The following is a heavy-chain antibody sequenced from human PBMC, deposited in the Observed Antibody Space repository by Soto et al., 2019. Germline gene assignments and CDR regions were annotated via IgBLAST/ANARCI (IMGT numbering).Heavy chain of an antibody. CDR1: GGTFSSYA. D-gene: IGHD6-13*01. CDR2: IIPIFGTA. CDR3: ALPRGSSWYLEGYYYYGMDV. Sequence: QVQLVQSGAEVKKPGSSVKVSCKASGGTFSSYAISWVRQAPGQGLEWMGGIIPIFGTANYAQKFQGRVTITADESTSTAYMELSRLRSEDTAVYYCALPRGSSWYLEGYYYYGMDVWGQGTTVTVSS. V-gene: IGHV1-69*01. J-gene: IGHJ6*02.